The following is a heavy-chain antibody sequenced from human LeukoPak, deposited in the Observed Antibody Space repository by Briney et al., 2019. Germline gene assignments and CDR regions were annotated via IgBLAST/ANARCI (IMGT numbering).Heavy chain of an antibody. V-gene: IGHV4-31*03. D-gene: IGHD1-14*01. CDR3: ARDGGNRNYYYYYYMDV. Sequence: PSETLSLTCTVSGGSISSGGYYWSWIRQHPGKGLEWIGYIYYSGSTYYNPSLKSRVTISVDTSKNQFSLKLSSVTAADTAVYYCARDGGNRNYYYYYYMDVWGQGTTVTVSS. CDR1: GGSISSGGYY. CDR2: IYYSGST. J-gene: IGHJ6*03.